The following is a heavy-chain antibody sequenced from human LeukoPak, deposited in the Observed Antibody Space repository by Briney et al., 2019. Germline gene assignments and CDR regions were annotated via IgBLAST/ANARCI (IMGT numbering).Heavy chain of an antibody. D-gene: IGHD6-19*01. CDR1: GYSISSGYY. V-gene: IGHV4-38-2*02. Sequence: SETLSLTCTVSGYSISSGYYWGWIRQPPGKGLEWIGSIYHSGSTYYNPSLKSRVTISVDTSKNQFSLKLSSVTAADTAAYYCARGYSSGWTLYYFDYWGQGTLVTVSS. J-gene: IGHJ4*02. CDR2: IYHSGST. CDR3: ARGYSSGWTLYYFDY.